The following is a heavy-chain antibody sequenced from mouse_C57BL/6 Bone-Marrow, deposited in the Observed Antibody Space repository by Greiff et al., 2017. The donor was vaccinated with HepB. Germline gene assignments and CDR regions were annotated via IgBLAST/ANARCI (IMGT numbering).Heavy chain of an antibody. CDR3: ASSGDDDGGVDY. D-gene: IGHD2-4*01. CDR2: INPSNGGT. CDR1: GYTFTSYW. Sequence: VQLQQPGTELVKPGASVKLSCKASGYTFTSYWMHWVKQRPGQGLEWIGNINPSNGGTNYNEKFKSKATLTVDKSSSTAYMQLSSLTSKDSAVDYCASSGDDDGGVDYWGQGTTLTVSS. V-gene: IGHV1-53*01. J-gene: IGHJ2*01.